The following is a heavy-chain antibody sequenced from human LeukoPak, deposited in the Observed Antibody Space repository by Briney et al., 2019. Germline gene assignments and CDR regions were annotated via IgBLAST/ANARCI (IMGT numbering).Heavy chain of an antibody. D-gene: IGHD2-8*02. V-gene: IGHV3-7*01. Sequence: GGSLRLSCATSGFTFSRHWMTWVRQAPGKGPEWVANIKQDGSERYYVHSVRGRFTISRDNANNALYLQMNSLRAEDTAVYYCARDGGHSTDLNYWGQGILVTVSS. CDR2: IKQDGSER. CDR3: ARDGGHSTDLNY. CDR1: GFTFSRHW. J-gene: IGHJ4*02.